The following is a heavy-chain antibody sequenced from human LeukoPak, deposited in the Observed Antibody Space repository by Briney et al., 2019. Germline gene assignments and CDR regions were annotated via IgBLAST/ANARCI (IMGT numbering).Heavy chain of an antibody. CDR1: GFTFSNYG. V-gene: IGHV3-23*01. D-gene: IGHD2-2*01. J-gene: IGHJ4*02. Sequence: GGSLRLSCAASGFTFSNYGMSWARQAPGKGLQWVSVISHSGVNTYYADSVKGRFTISRDSSKNTLFLQMNSLRAEDTAVYYCAKVSSSSCYGWNDYWGQGTLVTVSS. CDR3: AKVSSSSCYGWNDY. CDR2: ISHSGVNT.